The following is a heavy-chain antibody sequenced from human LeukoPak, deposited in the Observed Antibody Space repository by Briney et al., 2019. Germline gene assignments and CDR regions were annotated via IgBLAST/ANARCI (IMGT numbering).Heavy chain of an antibody. V-gene: IGHV3-7*03. CDR3: ARARDSSWDY. Sequence: GGSLRLSCAASRFTFTTSVINWVRQAPGKGLEWVANIKDDGSEKYYVDSVKGRFTISRDDAKNSLYLQMNSLRAEDTAVYYCARARDSSWDYWDQGTLVTVSS. CDR1: RFTFTTSV. D-gene: IGHD6-13*01. CDR2: IKDDGSEK. J-gene: IGHJ4*02.